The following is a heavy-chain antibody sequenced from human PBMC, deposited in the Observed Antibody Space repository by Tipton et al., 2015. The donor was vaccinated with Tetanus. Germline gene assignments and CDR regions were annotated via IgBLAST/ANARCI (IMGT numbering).Heavy chain of an antibody. Sequence: SLRLSCATSGFIFNSYGIHWVRQAPGKGLEWVAVISYDGSNIYYADSVKGRFTISRDDSKETVYLQMSSLRAEDTAVYYCAKLDYGDYGRYYYYEMDVWGQGTTVTVSS. CDR1: GFIFNSYG. J-gene: IGHJ6*02. CDR2: ISYDGSNI. V-gene: IGHV3-30*18. CDR3: AKLDYGDYGRYYYYEMDV. D-gene: IGHD4-17*01.